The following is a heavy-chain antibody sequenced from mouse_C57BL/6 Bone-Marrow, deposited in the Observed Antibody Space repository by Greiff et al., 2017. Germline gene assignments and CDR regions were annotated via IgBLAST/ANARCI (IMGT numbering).Heavy chain of an antibody. V-gene: IGHV5-4*01. Sequence: EVQVVESGGGLVKPGGSLKLSCAASGFTFSSYAMSWVRQTPEKRLEWVATISDGGSYTYYPDNVKGRFTISRDNAKNNLYLQMSHLKSEDTAMYYCARDRGKSTYYDYDGAMDYWGQGTSVTVSS. CDR3: ARDRGKSTYYDYDGAMDY. D-gene: IGHD2-4*01. J-gene: IGHJ4*01. CDR2: ISDGGSYT. CDR1: GFTFSSYA.